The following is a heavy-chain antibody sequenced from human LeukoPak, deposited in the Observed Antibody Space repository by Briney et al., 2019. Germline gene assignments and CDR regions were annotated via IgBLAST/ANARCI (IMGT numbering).Heavy chain of an antibody. CDR2: INWNGGST. CDR1: GGSFSGYY. Sequence: PSETLSLTXAVYGGSFSGYYWSWIRQPPGKGLEWVSGINWNGGSTCYADSVRGRFTISRDNAKNSLYLQMNSLRAEDTALYYCARGKRGSSWPNFDYWGQGTLVTVSS. CDR3: ARGKRGSSWPNFDY. D-gene: IGHD6-13*01. J-gene: IGHJ4*02. V-gene: IGHV3-20*04.